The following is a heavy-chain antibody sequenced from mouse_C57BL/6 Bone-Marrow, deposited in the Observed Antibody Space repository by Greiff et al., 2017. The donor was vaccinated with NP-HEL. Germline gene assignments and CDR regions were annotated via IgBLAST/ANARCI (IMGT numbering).Heavy chain of an antibody. CDR1: GYSFTGYY. Sequence: VQLQQSGPELVKPGASVKISCKASGYSFTGYYMNWVKQSPEKSLEWIGEINPSTGGTTYNQKFKAKATLTVDKSSSTAYMQRKSLTSEDSAVYYCARVTTVVGGYYYAMDYWGQGTSVTVSS. D-gene: IGHD1-1*01. J-gene: IGHJ4*01. CDR2: INPSTGGT. V-gene: IGHV1-42*01. CDR3: ARVTTVVGGYYYAMDY.